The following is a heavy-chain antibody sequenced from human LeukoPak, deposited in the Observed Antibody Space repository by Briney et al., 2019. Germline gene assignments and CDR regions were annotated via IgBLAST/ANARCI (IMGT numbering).Heavy chain of an antibody. CDR1: GGSISSSNW. CDR2: IYHSGST. V-gene: IGHV4-4*02. D-gene: IGHD1-1*01. Sequence: SETLSLTCAVSGGSISSSNWWSWVRQPPGKGLEWIGEIYHSGSTNYNPSLKSRVTISVDKSKNQFSLKLSSVTAADTALYYCAKDRTGTTGRDWFDPWGQGTLVTVSS. CDR3: AKDRTGTTGRDWFDP. J-gene: IGHJ5*02.